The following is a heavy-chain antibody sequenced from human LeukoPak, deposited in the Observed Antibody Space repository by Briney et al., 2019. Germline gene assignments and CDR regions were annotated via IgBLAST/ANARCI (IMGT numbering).Heavy chain of an antibody. Sequence: SQTLSLTCAISGNSVRQSPSRGLEWLGRTYYRSKWYNDYAGSVKGRITISADTSKNQFSLQLNSVTPEDTAVYYCARSISGLGDWGQGTLVTVSS. D-gene: IGHD3-16*01. CDR3: ARSISGLGD. CDR1: GNSV. J-gene: IGHJ4*02. CDR2: TYYRSKWYN. V-gene: IGHV6-1*01.